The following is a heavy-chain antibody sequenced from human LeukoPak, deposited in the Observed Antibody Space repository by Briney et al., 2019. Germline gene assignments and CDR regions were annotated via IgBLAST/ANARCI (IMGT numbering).Heavy chain of an antibody. V-gene: IGHV1-8*01. CDR2: MNPNSGNT. CDR3: ARSSVGVRRRTDS. Sequence: GASVKVSCKASGYTFTSYDINWVRQATGQGLEWMGWMNPNSGNTGYAQKFQGRVTMTRSTSASTAYMELTNLTSEDTAVYFCARSSVGVRRRTDSWGQGTLVTVSS. D-gene: IGHD1-26*01. CDR1: GYTFTSYD. J-gene: IGHJ4*02.